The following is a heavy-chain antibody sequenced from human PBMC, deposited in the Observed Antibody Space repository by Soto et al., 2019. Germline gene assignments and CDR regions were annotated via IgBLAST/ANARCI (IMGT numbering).Heavy chain of an antibody. CDR1: GGPISSGGYS. CDR3: AGGIAARPLGY. Sequence: QLQLQESGSGLVKPSQTLSLTCAVSGGPISSGGYSWSWIRQPPGKGLEWIGYIYHSGSTYYNPSLKXRXTXSXXRSKNQFSLKLSSVTAADTAVYYCAGGIAARPLGYWGQGTLVTVSS. D-gene: IGHD6-6*01. CDR2: IYHSGST. J-gene: IGHJ4*02. V-gene: IGHV4-30-2*01.